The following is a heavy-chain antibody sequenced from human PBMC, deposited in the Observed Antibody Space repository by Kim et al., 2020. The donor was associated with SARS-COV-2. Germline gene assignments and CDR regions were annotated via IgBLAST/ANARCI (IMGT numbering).Heavy chain of an antibody. CDR2: ISSSGSTI. Sequence: GGSLRLSCAASGFTFSDYYMSWIRQAPGKGLEWVSYISSSGSTIYYADSVKGRFTISRDNAKNSLYLQMNSLRAEDTAVYYCARDILPRYCSSTSCYGLGYYYGMDVWGQGTTVTVSS. CDR3: ARDILPRYCSSTSCYGLGYYYGMDV. D-gene: IGHD2-2*01. V-gene: IGHV3-11*01. J-gene: IGHJ6*02. CDR1: GFTFSDYY.